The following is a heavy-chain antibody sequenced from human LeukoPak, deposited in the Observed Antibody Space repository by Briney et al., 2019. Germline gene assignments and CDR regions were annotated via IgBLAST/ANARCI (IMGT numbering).Heavy chain of an antibody. CDR1: GFTFSKTF. CDR2: IRSATAGGTA. J-gene: IGHJ3*02. CDR3: TSGSYYGTGSFDI. V-gene: IGHV3-15*01. D-gene: IGHD1-26*01. Sequence: GGSLRLSCAAYGFTFSKTFMSWVRQAPGKGLEWVARIRSATAGGTAEYAATVEGRFIVSRDDSKSTLYLQLNSLKIEDTAIYYCTSGSYYGTGSFDIWGQGIMVTVSS.